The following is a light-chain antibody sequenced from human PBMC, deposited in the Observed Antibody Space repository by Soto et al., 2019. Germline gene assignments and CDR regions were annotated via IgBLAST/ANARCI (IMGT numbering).Light chain of an antibody. J-gene: IGLJ1*01. Sequence: QSVLTQPPSASGTPGQRVTISCSGSSSNLGRNYVYWYQQLPGTAPKLLIYRNNQRPSGVPDRFSGSKSGTSASLAISGLRSEDEADYYCAAWDDSLNGPYVFGTGTKLTVL. V-gene: IGLV1-47*01. CDR1: SSNLGRNY. CDR2: RNN. CDR3: AAWDDSLNGPYV.